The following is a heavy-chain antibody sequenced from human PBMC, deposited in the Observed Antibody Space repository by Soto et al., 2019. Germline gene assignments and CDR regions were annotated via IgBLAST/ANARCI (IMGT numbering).Heavy chain of an antibody. Sequence: ASVKVSCKASGYTFTSYYMHWVRQAPGQGLEWMGIISPSGGSTSYAQKFQGRVTMTRDTSTSTVYMELSSLRSEDTAVYYCASSGYLVAEFDPWGQGTLVTVSS. V-gene: IGHV1-46*01. CDR3: ASSGYLVAEFDP. CDR1: GYTFTSYY. J-gene: IGHJ5*02. D-gene: IGHD3-22*01. CDR2: ISPSGGST.